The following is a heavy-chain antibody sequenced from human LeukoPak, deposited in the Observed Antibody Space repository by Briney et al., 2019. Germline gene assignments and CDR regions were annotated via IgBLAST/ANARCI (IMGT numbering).Heavy chain of an antibody. CDR3: ARVGASGWFAY. Sequence: GGSLRLSCAASGFTFSRYAIHWVRRAPGKGLEYVSGISYDGTGTYYANSVKGRFIISRDNSRNTLYLQMGSLRAEDMAVYYCARVGASGWFAYWGQGTLVTVSS. J-gene: IGHJ5*01. CDR2: ISYDGTGT. D-gene: IGHD6-19*01. CDR1: GFTFSRYA. V-gene: IGHV3-64*01.